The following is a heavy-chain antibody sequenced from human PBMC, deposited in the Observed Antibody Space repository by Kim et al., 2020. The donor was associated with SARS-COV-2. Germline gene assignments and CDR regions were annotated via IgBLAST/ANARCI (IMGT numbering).Heavy chain of an antibody. D-gene: IGHD5-18*01. CDR3: ARPTWIQLWIDAFDI. Sequence: GGSLRLSCTASGITFSSYAMSWVRQAPGKGLEWVSAISGSGGSTYYTDSVKGRFTISRDNSKNTLYLQMNSLRAEDTAVYYCARPTWIQLWIDAFDIWGQGTMVPVSS. CDR2: ISGSGGST. V-gene: IGHV3-23*01. CDR1: GITFSSYA. J-gene: IGHJ3*02.